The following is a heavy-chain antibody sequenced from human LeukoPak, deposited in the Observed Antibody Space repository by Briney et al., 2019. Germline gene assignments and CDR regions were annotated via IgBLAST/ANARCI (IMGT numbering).Heavy chain of an antibody. CDR1: GGSIRNYY. D-gene: IGHD3-10*01. CDR3: ARGPSPSITMEFDY. J-gene: IGHJ4*02. Sequence: SETLSLTCTVSGGSIRNYYWSWIRQPPGKGLEWIGYIYYTESTKYSPSLKCRVTISVDTSKDQFSLKLSSVTAADTAVYYCARGPSPSITMEFDYWGQGTLATVSS. CDR2: IYYTEST. V-gene: IGHV4-59*01.